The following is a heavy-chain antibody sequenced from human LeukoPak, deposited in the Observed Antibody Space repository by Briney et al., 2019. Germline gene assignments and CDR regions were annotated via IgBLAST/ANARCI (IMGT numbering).Heavy chain of an antibody. CDR1: GYTFTGYY. CDR3: ARGRVVAATLPPGY. J-gene: IGHJ4*02. Sequence: GASVKVSCKASGYTFTGYYMHWVRQAPGQGLEWMGWINPNSGGTNYAQKFQGRATMTRDTSISTAYMELSRLRSDDTAVYYCARGRVVAATLPPGYWGQGTLVTVSS. CDR2: INPNSGGT. V-gene: IGHV1-2*02. D-gene: IGHD2-15*01.